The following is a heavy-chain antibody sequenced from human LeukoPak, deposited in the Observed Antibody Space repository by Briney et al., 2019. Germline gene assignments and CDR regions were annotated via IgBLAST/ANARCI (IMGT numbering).Heavy chain of an antibody. Sequence: ASVKVSCKASGYTFTSYYMYWVRQAPGQGLEWMGIINPNRGSTSYAQKFQGRVTMTRDMSTSTVYMELSSLRSEDTAVYYCARDDGRYFDRLGHDAFDIWGQGTLVTVSS. J-gene: IGHJ3*02. CDR2: INPNRGST. CDR1: GYTFTSYY. V-gene: IGHV1-46*01. D-gene: IGHD3-9*01. CDR3: ARDDGRYFDRLGHDAFDI.